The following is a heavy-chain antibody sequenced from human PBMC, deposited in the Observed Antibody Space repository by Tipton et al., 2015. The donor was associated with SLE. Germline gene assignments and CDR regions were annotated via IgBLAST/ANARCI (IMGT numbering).Heavy chain of an antibody. CDR1: GGSISSSSYY. J-gene: IGHJ4*02. V-gene: IGHV4-61*09. CDR3: ARDLGSSGSFDY. D-gene: IGHD6-13*01. Sequence: TLSLTCTVSGGSISSSSYYWSWIRQPAGKGLEWIGYIYTSGSTNYNPSLKSRVTISVDTSKNQFSLKLSSVTAADTAVYYCARDLGSSGSFDYWGQGTLVTVSS. CDR2: IYTSGST.